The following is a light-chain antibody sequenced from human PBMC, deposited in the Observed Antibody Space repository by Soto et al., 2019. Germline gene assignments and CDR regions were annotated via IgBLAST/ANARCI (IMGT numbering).Light chain of an antibody. CDR3: AAWDDNLNGPV. CDR1: SSNIGGNS. J-gene: IGLJ2*01. V-gene: IGLV1-44*01. Sequence: QSALTQPTSASGTPGQRVTISCSGSSSNIGGNSVNWYQHLPGTAPKILIYSDDERPSGVPDRFSGSKSGTSASLAISGLQSEDEADYYCAAWDDNLNGPVFGGGTKLTVL. CDR2: SDD.